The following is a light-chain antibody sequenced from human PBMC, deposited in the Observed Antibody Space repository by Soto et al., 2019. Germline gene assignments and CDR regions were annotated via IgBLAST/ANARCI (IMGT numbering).Light chain of an antibody. CDR3: CSHVVAYFYA. CDR2: DVN. CDR1: NRDVGGYNY. V-gene: IGLV2-11*01. Sequence: QSALTQPRSVSGSPGQSVTISCTGTNRDVGGYNYVSLYQQHPGNAPKLMIYDVNKRPSGVPDRFSASKSGNTASLTISGLQTEDVAGYYSCSHVVAYFYAFASGTKLTLL. J-gene: IGLJ1*01.